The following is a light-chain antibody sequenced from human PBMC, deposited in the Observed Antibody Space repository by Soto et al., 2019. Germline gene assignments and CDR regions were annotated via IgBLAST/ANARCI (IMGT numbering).Light chain of an antibody. CDR3: QQYYSFPFT. Sequence: DIVMTQSPDSLAVPLGERATINCKSSQGVFYSPYNNNYLAWYQEKPGQPPKPLFFWASTRESGVPDRFSASGSGTDFTLTISSLRAEDVAVYYCQQYYSFPFTFGPGTKVDI. V-gene: IGKV4-1*01. CDR1: QGVFYSPYNNNY. J-gene: IGKJ3*01. CDR2: WAS.